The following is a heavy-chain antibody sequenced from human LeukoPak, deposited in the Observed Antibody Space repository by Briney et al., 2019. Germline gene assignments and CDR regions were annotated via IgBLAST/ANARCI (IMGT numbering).Heavy chain of an antibody. V-gene: IGHV5-10-1*01. CDR3: ARQRYSGSGSYYYY. J-gene: IGHJ4*02. Sequence: HGESLKISCKGSGYSFTSYWINWVRQMPGKGLERMGRIDPSDSYTNYSPSFQGHVTISADKSISTAYLQWSSLKASDTAMYYCARQRYSGSGSYYYYWGQGTLVTVSS. D-gene: IGHD3-10*01. CDR1: GYSFTSYW. CDR2: IDPSDSYT.